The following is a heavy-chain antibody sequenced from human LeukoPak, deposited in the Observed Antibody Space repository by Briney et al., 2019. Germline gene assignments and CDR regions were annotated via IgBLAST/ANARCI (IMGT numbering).Heavy chain of an antibody. D-gene: IGHD5-18*01. V-gene: IGHV3-48*01. J-gene: IGHJ4*02. CDR2: ISSSSSTI. Sequence: PGGSLRLSCAASGFTFSSYSMNWVRQAPGKGLEWVSYISSSSSTIYYADSVKGRFTISRDNAKNSLYLQMNSLRAEDTAVYYCARGRYNYGYIYDYWGQGTLVTVSS. CDR3: ARGRYNYGYIYDY. CDR1: GFTFSSYS.